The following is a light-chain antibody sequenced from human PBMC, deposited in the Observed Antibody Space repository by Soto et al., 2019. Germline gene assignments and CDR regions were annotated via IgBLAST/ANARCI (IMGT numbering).Light chain of an antibody. J-gene: IGKJ1*01. Sequence: IQMTQSPSSLSASVGDRVTITCRASQGISSYLAWYQQKPGKAPELLIYAASTLQSGVPSRFSGSGSGTDFTLTISCLQSEDFATYYCQQYYSFPTFGQWTKVDIK. CDR1: QGISSY. CDR3: QQYYSFPT. CDR2: AAS. V-gene: IGKV1D-8*01.